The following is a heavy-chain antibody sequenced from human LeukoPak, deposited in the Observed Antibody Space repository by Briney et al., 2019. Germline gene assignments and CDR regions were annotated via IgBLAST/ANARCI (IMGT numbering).Heavy chain of an antibody. CDR3: ARGAQWLRSWAY. Sequence: SETLSLTCTVSGGSISSYYWSWIRQPPGKGLEWIGEINHSGSTNYNPSLKSRVTISVDTSKNQFSLKLSSVTAADTAVYYCARGAQWLRSWAYWGQGTLVTVSS. D-gene: IGHD5-12*01. CDR1: GGSISSYY. CDR2: INHSGST. J-gene: IGHJ4*02. V-gene: IGHV4-34*01.